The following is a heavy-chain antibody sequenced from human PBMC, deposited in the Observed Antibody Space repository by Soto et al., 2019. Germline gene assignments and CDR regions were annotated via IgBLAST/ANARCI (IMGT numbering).Heavy chain of an antibody. CDR3: AKKRSSGCSCDY. V-gene: IGHV3-23*01. Sequence: GGSRRLSCAASGFTFSTYGMNWVRQAPGKGLEWVSGISGSGDSTYYADSVKGRFTVSRDNSKNTLYLQMNSLRAEDTAVFYCAKKRSSGCSCDYRGHGTLVTVSS. CDR1: GFTFSTYG. D-gene: IGHD6-19*01. CDR2: ISGSGDST. J-gene: IGHJ4*01.